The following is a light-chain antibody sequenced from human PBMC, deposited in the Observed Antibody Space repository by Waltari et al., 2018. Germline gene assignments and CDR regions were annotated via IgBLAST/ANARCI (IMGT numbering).Light chain of an antibody. J-gene: IGLJ3*02. CDR2: GKD. V-gene: IGLV3-19*01. Sequence: SSELTQDPTVSVALGQPVRITCHGDSRRFYNASWYQQKPGQAPVVVFFGKDHRPSRIPDRFSGSRSGNTASLTITGAQAEDEADYYCNSRDSGGTLLLFGGGTRLTVL. CDR1: SRRFYN. CDR3: NSRDSGGTLLL.